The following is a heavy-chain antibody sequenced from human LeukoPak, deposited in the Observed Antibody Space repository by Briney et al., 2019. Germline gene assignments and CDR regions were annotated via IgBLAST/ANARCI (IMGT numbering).Heavy chain of an antibody. CDR2: INNDGSST. D-gene: IGHD3-22*01. CDR3: ARGTHYYNSSGYWDDGGDAFDI. J-gene: IGHJ3*02. Sequence: GGFLRLSCAASGFTFSSYWMYWVRQAPGKGLVWVSRINNDGSSTTYADSVKGRFTISRDNAKNSLYLQMNSLRAEDTAVYYCARGTHYYNSSGYWDDGGDAFDIWGQGTMVTVSS. V-gene: IGHV3-74*01. CDR1: GFTFSSYW.